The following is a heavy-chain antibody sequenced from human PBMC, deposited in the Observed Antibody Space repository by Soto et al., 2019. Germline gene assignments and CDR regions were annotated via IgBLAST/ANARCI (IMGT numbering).Heavy chain of an antibody. Sequence: GGSLRLSCAASGFTFSSYAMSWVRQAPGKGLEWVSAISGSGGSTYYADSVKGRFTISRGNSKNTLYLQMNSLRAEDTAVYYCAKDVGDYGGGGDAFDIWGPGTMVTVSS. CDR2: ISGSGGST. D-gene: IGHD4-17*01. CDR3: AKDVGDYGGGGDAFDI. V-gene: IGHV3-23*01. J-gene: IGHJ3*02. CDR1: GFTFSSYA.